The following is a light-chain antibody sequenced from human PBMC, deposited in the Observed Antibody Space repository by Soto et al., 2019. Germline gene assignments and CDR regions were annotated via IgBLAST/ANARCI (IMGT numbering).Light chain of an antibody. Sequence: QSALTQPRSVSGSPGQSVTISCTGTSSDVGAYNFVSWYQQHPGRVPKLMIYDVSRRPSGVPDQFSGSKSGNTASLTISGLQADDEADYYCCSYAGSYTLVFGGGTQLTVL. CDR1: SSDVGAYNF. V-gene: IGLV2-11*01. J-gene: IGLJ3*02. CDR3: CSYAGSYTLV. CDR2: DVS.